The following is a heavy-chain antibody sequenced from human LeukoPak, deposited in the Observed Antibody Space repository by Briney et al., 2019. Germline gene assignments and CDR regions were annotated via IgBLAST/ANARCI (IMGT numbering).Heavy chain of an antibody. D-gene: IGHD3-10*01. CDR2: ISAYNGNT. Sequence: ASVTVSCKASGYTFTSYGISWVRQAPGQGLEWMGWISAYNGNTNYAQKLQGRVTMTTDISTSTAYMELRSLRSDDTAVYYCARDQTIWFGELLPIDYWGQGTLVTVSS. CDR1: GYTFTSYG. J-gene: IGHJ4*02. CDR3: ARDQTIWFGELLPIDY. V-gene: IGHV1-18*01.